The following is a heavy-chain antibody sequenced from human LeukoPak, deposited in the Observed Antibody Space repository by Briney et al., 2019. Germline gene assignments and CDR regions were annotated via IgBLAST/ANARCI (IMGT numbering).Heavy chain of an antibody. V-gene: IGHV3-73*01. CDR3: TRHGSGSYLTFDY. D-gene: IGHD3-10*01. CDR1: GFTFSGSA. CDR2: IRSKANSYAT. J-gene: IGHJ4*02. Sequence: SGGSLRLSCAASGFTFSGSAVHWVRQASGKGLEWVGRIRSKANSYATAYAALVKGRFTISRDDSKNTAYLQMNSLKTEDTAVYYCTRHGSGSYLTFDYWGQGTLVTVSS.